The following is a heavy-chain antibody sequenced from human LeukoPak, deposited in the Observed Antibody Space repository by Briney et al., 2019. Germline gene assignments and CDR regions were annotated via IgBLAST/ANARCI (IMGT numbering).Heavy chain of an antibody. CDR2: IYYSGST. CDR1: GGSISSYY. CDR3: ARLYSGYSYGYYFDY. Sequence: PSETLSLTCTVSGGSISSYYWSWIRQPPGKGLEWIGYIYYSGSTNYNPSLKSRVTISVDTSKNQFSLKLSSVTAADTAVYYCARLYSGYSYGYYFDYWGQGTLVTVSS. V-gene: IGHV4-59*08. D-gene: IGHD5-18*01. J-gene: IGHJ4*02.